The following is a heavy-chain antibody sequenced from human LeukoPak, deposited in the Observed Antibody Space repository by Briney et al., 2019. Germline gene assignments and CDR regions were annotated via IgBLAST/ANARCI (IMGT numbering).Heavy chain of an antibody. J-gene: IGHJ4*02. V-gene: IGHV3-9*01. D-gene: IGHD6-25*01. Sequence: GVSLRLSCVASGFTFDDYAMHWVRQAPGKGLEWVSGISYNRDGIGYADSVKGRFTVSRDNAKNSLYLQMNSLRSEDTALYYCAKGAAAGIRGYFDYWGQGILVTVSS. CDR3: AKGAAAGIRGYFDY. CDR1: GFTFDDYA. CDR2: ISYNRDGI.